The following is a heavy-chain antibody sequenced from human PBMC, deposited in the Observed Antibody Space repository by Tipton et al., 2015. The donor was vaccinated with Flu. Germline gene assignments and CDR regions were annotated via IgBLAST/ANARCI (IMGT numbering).Heavy chain of an antibody. CDR2: ICPGSP. J-gene: IGHJ5*02. CDR3: ARRTFSNYVSEPKNWFDL. V-gene: IGHV4-38-2*01. D-gene: IGHD4-11*01. CDR1: GGSVGSPYC. Sequence: SCSVSGGSVGSPYCWDWVRRPPGKGLEWIGNICPGSPYYNPSLRSRVTMSIARSNVQFSLRLTSVTAADTAVYFCARRTFSNYVSEPKNWFDLWGQGTLVTVPS.